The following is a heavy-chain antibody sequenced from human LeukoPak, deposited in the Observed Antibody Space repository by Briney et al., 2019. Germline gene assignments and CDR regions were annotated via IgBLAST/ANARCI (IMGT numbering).Heavy chain of an antibody. CDR2: ISGSGGTT. V-gene: IGHV3-23*01. Sequence: GGSLRLSCAASGFTFSSYAMRWVRQAPGKGLEWVSAISGSGGTTYYADSVKGRFTISRDNSKNTLFLQVNSLRAEDTAVYYCAKTKDYGDYPRNPNFDYWGQGTLVTVSS. D-gene: IGHD4-17*01. CDR1: GFTFSSYA. J-gene: IGHJ4*02. CDR3: AKTKDYGDYPRNPNFDY.